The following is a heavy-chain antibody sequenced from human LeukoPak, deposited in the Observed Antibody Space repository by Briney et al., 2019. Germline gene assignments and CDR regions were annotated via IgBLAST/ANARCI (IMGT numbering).Heavy chain of an antibody. Sequence: GGSLRLSRAASGFTFSSYGMHWVRQAPGKGLEWVAVIWYDGSNKYYADSVKGRFTISRDNSKNTLYLQMNSLRAEDTAVYYCARDLDARYCSGGSCSGFDYWGQGTLVTVSS. CDR3: ARDLDARYCSGGSCSGFDY. J-gene: IGHJ4*02. D-gene: IGHD2-15*01. CDR2: IWYDGSNK. V-gene: IGHV3-33*01. CDR1: GFTFSSYG.